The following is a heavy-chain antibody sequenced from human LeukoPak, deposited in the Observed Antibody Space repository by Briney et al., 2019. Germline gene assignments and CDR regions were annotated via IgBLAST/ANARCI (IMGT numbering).Heavy chain of an antibody. CDR3: ARGLFDYPFDY. CDR1: GGSFSGYY. J-gene: IGHJ4*02. Sequence: ETLSLTCAVYGGSFSGYYWSWIRQPPGKGLEWIGEINHSGSTNYNPSLTRRVTISVDTSKNQFSLKLSSVTAADTAVYYCARGLFDYPFDYWGQGTLVTVSS. V-gene: IGHV4-34*01. D-gene: IGHD4-11*01. CDR2: INHSGST.